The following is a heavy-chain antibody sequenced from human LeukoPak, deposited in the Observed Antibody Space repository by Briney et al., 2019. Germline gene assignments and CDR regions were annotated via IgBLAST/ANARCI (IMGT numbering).Heavy chain of an antibody. Sequence: SETLCLTCTVSGGSIGRYYWGWIPHRPEKGRGWIGVIYYTVGTNYNPSLKSRATISVETPTNNISLNLSALTAADTAVYYCARLSGYDWESFYDYWGQGTLVTVAS. CDR3: ARLSGYDWESFYDY. V-gene: IGHV4-59*01. CDR2: IYYTVGT. D-gene: IGHD5-12*01. CDR1: GGSIGRYY. J-gene: IGHJ4*02.